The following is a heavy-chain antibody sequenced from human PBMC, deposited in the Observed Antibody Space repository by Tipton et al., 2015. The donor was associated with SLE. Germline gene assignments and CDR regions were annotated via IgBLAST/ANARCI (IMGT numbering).Heavy chain of an antibody. CDR2: IHHTGST. Sequence: TLSLTCAVSGYSISSGYYWGWIRQPPGKGLEWIGNIHHTGSTYYNPSLKSRVIISVDTSKNQFSLKLSSVTAADTAVYYCARVLGCSSTSCYNNWFDPWGQGTLVTVSS. V-gene: IGHV4-38-2*01. CDR1: GYSISSGYY. CDR3: ARVLGCSSTSCYNNWFDP. D-gene: IGHD2-2*01. J-gene: IGHJ5*02.